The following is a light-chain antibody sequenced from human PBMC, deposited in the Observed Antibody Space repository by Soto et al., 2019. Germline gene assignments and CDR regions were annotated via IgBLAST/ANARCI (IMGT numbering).Light chain of an antibody. CDR2: EVS. CDR1: SSDVGTYKY. V-gene: IGLV2-14*01. J-gene: IGLJ1*01. CDR3: CSYAGRYTFV. Sequence: QSVLTQPASVSGSPGQSITISCTGTSSDVGTYKYVSWYQQLPGKAPKLMIYEVSNRPSGVSNRFSGSKSGNTASLTISELQAEDEADYYCCSYAGRYTFVFGSGTKLTVL.